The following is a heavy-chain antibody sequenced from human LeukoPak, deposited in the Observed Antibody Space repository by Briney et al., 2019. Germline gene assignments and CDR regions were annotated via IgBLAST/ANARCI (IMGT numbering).Heavy chain of an antibody. Sequence: GASVKVSCKASGGTXSTYAISWVRQAPGQGLEWVGRIVPILGTANYAQNFQGRVTITADRSTTTAYMELSSLRSEDTAVYYCARVPQGSSWPYYFDYWGQGTVVTVSS. CDR1: GGTXSTYA. CDR3: ARVPQGSSWPYYFDY. V-gene: IGHV1-69*04. J-gene: IGHJ4*02. CDR2: IVPILGTA. D-gene: IGHD6-13*01.